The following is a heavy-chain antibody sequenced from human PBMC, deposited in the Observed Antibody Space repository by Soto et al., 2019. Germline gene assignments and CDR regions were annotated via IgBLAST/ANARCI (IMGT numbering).Heavy chain of an antibody. CDR2: ISAYNGNT. D-gene: IGHD6-19*01. CDR1: GYTFTSYG. J-gene: IGHJ1*01. Sequence: QVQLVQSGAEVKKPGASVKVSCKASGYTFTSYGISWVRQAPGQVLEWMGWISAYNGNTNYAQKLQGRVTMTKDTSTSTAYMALGSLRSDDTAVYYCAKSGAVADHADYLQHWGQGTLVTVSS. V-gene: IGHV1-18*04. CDR3: AKSGAVADHADYLQH.